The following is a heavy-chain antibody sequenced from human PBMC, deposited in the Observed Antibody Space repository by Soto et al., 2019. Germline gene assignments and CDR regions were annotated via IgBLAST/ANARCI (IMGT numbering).Heavy chain of an antibody. CDR1: GGSISSPGYY. D-gene: IGHD6-19*01. V-gene: IGHV4-31*11. J-gene: IGHJ6*02. Sequence: SATLSLTCAVSGGSISSPGYYWTWIRQHPGKGLEWIGYIYYSGGTSYNPSLNSRLAISVDTSKNHFSLKLSSVTAADTAVYYCARDRGHRSAWYSDVRGQGTPATVSS. CDR3: ARDRGHRSAWYSDV. CDR2: IYYSGGT.